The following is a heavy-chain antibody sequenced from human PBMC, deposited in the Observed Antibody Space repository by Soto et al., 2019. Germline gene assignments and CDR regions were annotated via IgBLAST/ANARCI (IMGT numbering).Heavy chain of an antibody. CDR3: ARRGVVIPYWYFDL. J-gene: IGHJ2*01. Sequence: QVQLQESGPGLVKPSQTLSLTCTVSGGSISSGDYYWSWIRQPPGKGLEWIGYIYYSGSTYYNPSLKILVTISVDTSKNPFSLKLSSVTAADTAVYYCARRGVVIPYWYFDLWGRGTLVTVSS. CDR2: IYYSGST. V-gene: IGHV4-30-4*01. D-gene: IGHD3-22*01. CDR1: GGSISSGDYY.